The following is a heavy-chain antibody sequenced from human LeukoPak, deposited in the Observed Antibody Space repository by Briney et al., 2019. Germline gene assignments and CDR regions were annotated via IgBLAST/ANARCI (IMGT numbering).Heavy chain of an antibody. J-gene: IGHJ3*02. Sequence: GESLKISCKGSGYSFTSYWIGWVRQMPGKGLEWMGIIYPGDSDTRYSPSFQGQVTISADKSISTAYLQWSSLKASVTAMYYCARRDVVVVAATDHDAFDIWGQGTMVTVSS. V-gene: IGHV5-51*01. CDR3: ARRDVVVVAATDHDAFDI. CDR1: GYSFTSYW. CDR2: IYPGDSDT. D-gene: IGHD2-15*01.